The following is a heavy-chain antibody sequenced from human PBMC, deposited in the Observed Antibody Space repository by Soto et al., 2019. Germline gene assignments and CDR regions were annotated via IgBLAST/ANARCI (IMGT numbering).Heavy chain of an antibody. D-gene: IGHD5-18*01. Sequence: QVQLVESGGGVVQPGRSLRLSCAASGFTFSSYGMHWVRQAPGKGLEWVAVIWYDGSNKYYADSVKGRFTISRDNSKTTLHLQMNSLRAEDTAVYYCARDTAMENNYYYYGMDVWGQGTTVTVSS. CDR1: GFTFSSYG. CDR3: ARDTAMENNYYYYGMDV. J-gene: IGHJ6*02. CDR2: IWYDGSNK. V-gene: IGHV3-33*01.